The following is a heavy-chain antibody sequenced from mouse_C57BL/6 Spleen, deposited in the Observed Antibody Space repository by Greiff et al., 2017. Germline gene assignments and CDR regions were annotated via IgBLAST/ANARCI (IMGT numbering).Heavy chain of an antibody. CDR2: IWRGGST. J-gene: IGHJ3*01. V-gene: IGHV2-5*01. CDR1: GFSLTSYG. CDR3: ALDYYSNYVKFAY. Sequence: VQPQQSGPGLVQPSQSLSITCTVSGFSLTSYGVHWVRQSPGKGLEWLGVIWRGGSTDYNAAFMSRLSITKDNSKSQVFFKMNSLQADDTAIYYCALDYYSNYVKFAYWGQGTLVTVSA. D-gene: IGHD2-5*01.